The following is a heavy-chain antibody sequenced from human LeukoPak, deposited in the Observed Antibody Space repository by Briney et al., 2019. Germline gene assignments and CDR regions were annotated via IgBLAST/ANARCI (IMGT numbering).Heavy chain of an antibody. J-gene: IGHJ3*02. CDR1: GFKFDDYG. CDR2: IKSKTDGGTT. D-gene: IGHD1-26*01. Sequence: GGSLRLSCAASGFKFDDYGMSWVRQAPGKGLEWVGRIKSKTDGGTTDYAAPVKGRFTISRDDSKNTLYLQMNSLKTEDTAVYYCTTGLVGATIGDAFDIWGQGTMVTVSS. CDR3: TTGLVGATIGDAFDI. V-gene: IGHV3-15*01.